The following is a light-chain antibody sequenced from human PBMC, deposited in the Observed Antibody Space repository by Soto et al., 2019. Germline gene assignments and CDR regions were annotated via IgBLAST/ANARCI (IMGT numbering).Light chain of an antibody. Sequence: EIVLTQSPGTLSLSPGERATLSCRASQTISTSFLAWYQQKPGQAPRLLIYRASRTAPGIPDRFSGSGSWTEFTVTNSRLEREDCAVYYCDQFSSAPPETFDDGTKVEIK. CDR2: RAS. J-gene: IGKJ2*01. CDR3: DQFSSAPPET. V-gene: IGKV3-20*01. CDR1: QTISTSF.